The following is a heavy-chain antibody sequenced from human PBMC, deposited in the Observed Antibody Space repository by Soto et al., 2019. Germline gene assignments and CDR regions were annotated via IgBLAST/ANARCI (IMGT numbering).Heavy chain of an antibody. D-gene: IGHD3-3*01. Sequence: LRLSCAASGFTFSSYEMNWVRQAPGKGLEWVSYISSSGSTIYYADSVKGRFTISRDNAKNSLYLQMNSLRVEDTAVYYCARDRGDFWSGYYYGMDVWGQGTTVTVSS. CDR2: ISSSGSTI. J-gene: IGHJ6*02. CDR1: GFTFSSYE. V-gene: IGHV3-48*03. CDR3: ARDRGDFWSGYYYGMDV.